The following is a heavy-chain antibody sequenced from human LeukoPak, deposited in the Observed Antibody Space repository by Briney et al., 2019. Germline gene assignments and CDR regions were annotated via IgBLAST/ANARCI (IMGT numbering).Heavy chain of an antibody. CDR3: ARHATTSDYDFWSGYLGAFDI. Sequence: PSETLSLTCTVSGGSISSSSYYWGWFRQPPGKGLEWIGSIYYSGSTYYNPSLKSRVTISVDTSKNQFSLKLSSVTAADTAVYYCARHATTSDYDFWSGYLGAFDIWGQGTMVTVSS. CDR1: GGSISSSSYY. D-gene: IGHD3-3*01. V-gene: IGHV4-39*01. J-gene: IGHJ3*02. CDR2: IYYSGST.